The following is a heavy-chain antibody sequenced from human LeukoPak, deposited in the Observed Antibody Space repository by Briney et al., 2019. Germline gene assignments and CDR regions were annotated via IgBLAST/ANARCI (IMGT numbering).Heavy chain of an antibody. CDR3: ARGWQQLVPDY. Sequence: GGSLRLSCAASGFTFSSYSMNWVRQAPGKGLEWVSYISSSSSTIYYADSVKGRFTISRDNAKNSLYLQMNSLRAEDTAVYYCARGWQQLVPDYWGQGTLVTVSS. V-gene: IGHV3-48*04. D-gene: IGHD6-13*01. CDR1: GFTFSSYS. J-gene: IGHJ4*02. CDR2: ISSSSSTI.